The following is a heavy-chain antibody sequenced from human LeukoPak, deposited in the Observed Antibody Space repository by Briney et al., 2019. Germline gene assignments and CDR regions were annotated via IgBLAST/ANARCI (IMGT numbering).Heavy chain of an antibody. Sequence: SVKVSCKASGGTLSSYAISWVRQAPGQGLEWMGGIIPIFGTANYAQKFQGRVTITADESTSTAYMELSSLRSEDTAVYYCARDEAYYYGSGSYWYGMDVWGKGTTVTVSS. J-gene: IGHJ6*04. CDR3: ARDEAYYYGSGSYWYGMDV. CDR1: GGTLSSYA. V-gene: IGHV1-69*13. CDR2: IIPIFGTA. D-gene: IGHD3-10*01.